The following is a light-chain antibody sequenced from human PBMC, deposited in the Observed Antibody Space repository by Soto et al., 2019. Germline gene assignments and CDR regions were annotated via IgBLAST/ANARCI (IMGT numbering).Light chain of an antibody. V-gene: IGKV3-20*01. CDR1: QSVSSSN. Sequence: EIVLTQCPGTLSLSPGERTTLSCRASQSVSSSNLLWYQQKRGQAPRLLIYGAYKRATGIPDRFSGSGSGTDFTLTISRLEPEDFALYYCQHYGNSPPYTFGQGTKVDIK. J-gene: IGKJ2*01. CDR2: GAY. CDR3: QHYGNSPPYT.